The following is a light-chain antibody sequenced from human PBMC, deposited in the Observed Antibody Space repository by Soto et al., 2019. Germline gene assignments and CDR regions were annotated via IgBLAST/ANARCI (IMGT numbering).Light chain of an antibody. CDR2: AAS. CDR1: QDIRNV. Sequence: AIQMTQSPSSLSASVGDRLTITCRASQDIRNVLGWFQQKQGKXPKXXISAASFLQSGVPSRFSGSGSGTDFTLTISSLQPEDFDTYYCLQDYNYPRTFGQGTKVDI. CDR3: LQDYNYPRT. J-gene: IGKJ1*01. V-gene: IGKV1-6*01.